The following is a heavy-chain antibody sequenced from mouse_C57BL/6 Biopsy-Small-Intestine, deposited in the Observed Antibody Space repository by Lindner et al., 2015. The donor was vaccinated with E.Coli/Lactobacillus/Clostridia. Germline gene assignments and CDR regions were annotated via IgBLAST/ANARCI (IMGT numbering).Heavy chain of an antibody. CDR3: ARSGSRYGGPYQYTMDV. CDR1: GATITSYT. D-gene: IGHD1-1*02. J-gene: IGHJ1*01. CDR2: VIPTIGVS. Sequence: SVKVSCKASGATITSYTIDWVRLAPGHGLEWMGRVIPTIGVSTHAQRFLGRLAITADKPSNTAYMELRDLRSDDTAMYFCARSGSRYGGPYQYTMDVWGQGTTVAVSS. V-gene: IGHV1-12*01.